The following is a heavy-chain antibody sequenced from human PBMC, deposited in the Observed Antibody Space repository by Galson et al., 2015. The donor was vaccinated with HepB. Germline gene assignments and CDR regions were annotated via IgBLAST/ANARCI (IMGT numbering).Heavy chain of an antibody. CDR2: ISSSSSTI. J-gene: IGHJ4*02. Sequence: SLRLSCAASGFTFSSYSMNWVRQAPGKGLEWVSYISSSSSTIYYADSVKGRFTISRDNAKNSLYLQMNSLRAEDTAVYYCARGIGYYDSSGSDYWGQGTLVTVSS. V-gene: IGHV3-48*04. D-gene: IGHD3-22*01. CDR3: ARGIGYYDSSGSDY. CDR1: GFTFSSYS.